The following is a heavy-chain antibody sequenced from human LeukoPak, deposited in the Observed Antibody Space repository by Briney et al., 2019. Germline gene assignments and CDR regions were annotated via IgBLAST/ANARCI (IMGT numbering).Heavy chain of an antibody. CDR1: RFTFSSDD. Sequence: GGSLRLSCVASRFTFSSDDMTWVRQAPGKGLEWVSVIYSGGSTYYADSVKGRFTISRDDSKNTLYLQMNSLRAEDTAVYYCASGLPPGIIDYWGQGTLVTVSS. D-gene: IGHD1-14*01. V-gene: IGHV3-53*01. J-gene: IGHJ4*02. CDR2: IYSGGST. CDR3: ASGLPPGIIDY.